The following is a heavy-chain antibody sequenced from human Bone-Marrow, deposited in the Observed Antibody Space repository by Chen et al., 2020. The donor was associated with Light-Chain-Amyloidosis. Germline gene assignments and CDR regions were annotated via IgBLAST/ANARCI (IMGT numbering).Heavy chain of an antibody. CDR3: ARRRDGYNFDY. CDR1: GYTFPNYW. CDR2: IYPDDSDA. V-gene: IGHV5-51*01. D-gene: IGHD5-12*01. Sequence: EVQLEQSGPEVKKPGESLKISCKGSGYTFPNYWIGGVRQMPGKGLEWMGVIYPDDSDARYSPSFEGQVTISADKSITTAYLQWRSRKASDTAMYYCARRRDGYNFDYWGQGTLVTVSS. J-gene: IGHJ4*02.